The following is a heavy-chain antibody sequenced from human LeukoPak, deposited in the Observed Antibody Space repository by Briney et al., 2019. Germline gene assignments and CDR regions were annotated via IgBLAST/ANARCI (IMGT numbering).Heavy chain of an antibody. J-gene: IGHJ5*02. D-gene: IGHD6-6*01. V-gene: IGHV1-2*02. CDR1: GYTFTGYY. Sequence: ASVEVSCKASGYTFTGYYMHWVRQAPGQGLEWMGWINPNSGGTNYAQKFQGRVTMTRDTSISTAYMELSRLRSDDTAVYYCARDESIAYENNWFDPWGQGTLVTVSS. CDR3: ARDESIAYENNWFDP. CDR2: INPNSGGT.